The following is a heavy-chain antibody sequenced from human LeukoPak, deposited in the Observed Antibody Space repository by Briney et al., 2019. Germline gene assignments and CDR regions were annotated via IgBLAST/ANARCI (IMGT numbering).Heavy chain of an antibody. J-gene: IGHJ4*02. CDR3: ASTGYCSSTSCYGIDY. D-gene: IGHD2-2*01. Sequence: GESLKISCKGSGYSFTSYWISWVRQMPGKGLEWMGRTDPSDSYTNYSPSFQGHVTISADKSISTAYLQWSSLKASDTAMYYCASTGYCSSTSCYGIDYWGQGTLVTVSS. CDR1: GYSFTSYW. CDR2: TDPSDSYT. V-gene: IGHV5-10-1*01.